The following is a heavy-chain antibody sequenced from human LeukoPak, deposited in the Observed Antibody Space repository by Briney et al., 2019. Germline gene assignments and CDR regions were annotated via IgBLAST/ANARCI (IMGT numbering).Heavy chain of an antibody. D-gene: IGHD5-18*01. CDR2: INSDGSRT. V-gene: IGHV3-74*01. J-gene: IGHJ4*02. CDR1: GFTFSSYW. Sequence: GGSLRLSCAAPGFTFSSYWMHWVRQAPGKGLVWVSRINSDGSRTTYADSVKGRFTISRDNAKNTLYLQMNSLRAEDTAVYYCARGSGVQVWSSLDYWGQGTLVTVSS. CDR3: ARGSGVQVWSSLDY.